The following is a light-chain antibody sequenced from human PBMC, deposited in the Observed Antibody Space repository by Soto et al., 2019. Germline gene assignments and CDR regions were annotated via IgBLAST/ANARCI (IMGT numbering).Light chain of an antibody. CDR2: GAS. Sequence: EIVLTQSPGTLSLSPGERATLSCRASPSVSGSNLAWYQQKPGQAPRLVIYGASSRATGIPDRFSGSGSGTDFILTISSLEPEDFAVYYCQQSSNWPPEITFGQGTRLEIK. CDR3: QQSSNWPPEIT. J-gene: IGKJ5*01. V-gene: IGKV3D-20*02. CDR1: PSVSGSN.